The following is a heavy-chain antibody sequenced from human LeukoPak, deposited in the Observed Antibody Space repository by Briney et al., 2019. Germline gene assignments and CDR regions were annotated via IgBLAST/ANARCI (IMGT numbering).Heavy chain of an antibody. CDR3: ASSGHTPPGAFDI. Sequence: PSETLSLTCTVSGGSISSNNYYWGWIRQPPGKGLEWIGSIYYSGTTSYYNPSLKSRVSISVDTSKNQFSLNLSSVTAADTAMYYCASSGHTPPGAFDIWGQGTMVTVSS. CDR1: GGSISSNNYY. J-gene: IGHJ3*02. D-gene: IGHD2-15*01. CDR2: IYYSGTTS. V-gene: IGHV4-39*07.